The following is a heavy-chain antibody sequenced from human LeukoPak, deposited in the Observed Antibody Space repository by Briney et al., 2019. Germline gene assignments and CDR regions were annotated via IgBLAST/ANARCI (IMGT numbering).Heavy chain of an antibody. Sequence: ASVKVSCKASGGTFSSYAISWVRQAPGQGLEWMGRIIPIFGTANYAQKFQGRVTITTDESTSTAYMELSSLRSEDTAVYYCARSGYCSSTSCYAPDQPWPAKNWYCDLWGRGTLVTVSS. CDR1: GGTFSSYA. D-gene: IGHD2-2*01. V-gene: IGHV1-69*05. J-gene: IGHJ2*01. CDR2: IIPIFGTA. CDR3: ARSGYCSSTSCYAPDQPWPAKNWYCDL.